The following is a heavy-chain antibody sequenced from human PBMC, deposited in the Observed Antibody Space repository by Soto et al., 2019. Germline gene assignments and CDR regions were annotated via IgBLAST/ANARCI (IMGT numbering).Heavy chain of an antibody. CDR2: IYYSGST. CDR3: ARHGGFNFYFDD. V-gene: IGHV4-59*08. Sequence: SESLSLTCTVSDGSISSSYRSWFRHLPGKGQKWIGYIYYSGSTNYNPSLKSRVTISVDTSKNQFSLKLSSVTAADTAVYYGARHGGFNFYFDDWGQGTLVTVSS. CDR1: DGSISSSY. J-gene: IGHJ4*02. D-gene: IGHD5-12*01.